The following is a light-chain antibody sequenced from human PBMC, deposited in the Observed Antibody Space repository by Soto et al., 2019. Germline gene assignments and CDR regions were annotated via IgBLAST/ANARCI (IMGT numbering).Light chain of an antibody. CDR2: EVN. J-gene: IGLJ1*01. V-gene: IGLV2-8*01. CDR1: SSDVGATDY. Sequence: QSALTQPPSASWSLGQSVAISCTGTSSDVGATDYVSWYQHHSGKAPKLLLYEVNKRPSGVPDRFSGSKSGNTASLTVSVLQADDEADYYCISHAGTSNVLGTGPKLTVL. CDR3: ISHAGTSNV.